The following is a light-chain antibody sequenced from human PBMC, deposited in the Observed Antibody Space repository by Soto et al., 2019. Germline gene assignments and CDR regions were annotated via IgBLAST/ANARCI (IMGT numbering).Light chain of an antibody. CDR1: QTITRW. Sequence: DIPITQSPSTLSASVGDRVAINCRASQTITRWMAWYQQKPGKAPKLLIYDASTLESGVPSRFSGSRSGTEFTLTISSLQPEDFAVYYCQQDYNLPITFGQGTRLEIK. J-gene: IGKJ5*01. CDR2: DAS. CDR3: QQDYNLPIT. V-gene: IGKV1-5*01.